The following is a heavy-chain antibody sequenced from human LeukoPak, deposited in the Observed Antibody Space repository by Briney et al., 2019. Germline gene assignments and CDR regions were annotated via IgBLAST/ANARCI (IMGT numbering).Heavy chain of an antibody. CDR3: ARALYYDSSGFLDY. V-gene: IGHV4-4*07. D-gene: IGHD3-22*01. CDR2: IYTRGSA. Sequence: PSETLSLTCTVSGGSILSYYWNWIRQPAGKGLEWIGHIYTRGSATYNPSLKSRVTMSVDSSKNRFSLKLSSVTAADSAVYYCARALYYDSSGFLDYWGQGILVTVSS. J-gene: IGHJ4*02. CDR1: GGSILSYY.